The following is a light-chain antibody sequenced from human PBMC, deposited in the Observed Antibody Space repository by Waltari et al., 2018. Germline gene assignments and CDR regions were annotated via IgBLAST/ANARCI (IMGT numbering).Light chain of an antibody. J-gene: IGKJ1*01. CDR1: QSVSSSY. V-gene: IGKV4-1*01. CDR3: QQYHSTPRGT. CDR2: WAS. Sequence: EIVLTQSPGTLSLSPGDRATLPCKASQSVSSSYLAWYQQKPGQAPKLLIYWASTRESGVPDRFSGSGSGTDFTLTISSLQAEDVAVYYRQQYHSTPRGTFGQGTKVEIK.